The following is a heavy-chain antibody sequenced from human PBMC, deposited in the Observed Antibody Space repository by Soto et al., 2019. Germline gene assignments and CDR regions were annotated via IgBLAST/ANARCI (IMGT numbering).Heavy chain of an antibody. V-gene: IGHV4-59*11. CDR1: GAPITTHY. D-gene: IGHD5-12*01. Sequence: SETLSLTCSVSGAPITTHYWIWVRQAPGKGLEWIGHIYYRVTTNYNPSLKSRVTMSVDTSKNQSYLNLRSLTAADTAVYYCASSIMATISDFDSWGQGILVTVSS. J-gene: IGHJ4*02. CDR3: ASSIMATISDFDS. CDR2: IYYRVTT.